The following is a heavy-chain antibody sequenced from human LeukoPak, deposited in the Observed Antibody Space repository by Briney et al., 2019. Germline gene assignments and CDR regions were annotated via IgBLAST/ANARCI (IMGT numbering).Heavy chain of an antibody. Sequence: SVKVSCKASGGTFSSYAISWVRQAPGQGLEWMGGIIPIFGTANYAQKFQGRVTITADESTSTAYMELSSLRSEDTAVYYCARDARGYSYGSRHYYYYMDVWGKGTTVTVSS. CDR3: ARDARGYSYGSRHYYYYMDV. V-gene: IGHV1-69*01. D-gene: IGHD5-18*01. CDR2: IIPIFGTA. J-gene: IGHJ6*03. CDR1: GGTFSSYA.